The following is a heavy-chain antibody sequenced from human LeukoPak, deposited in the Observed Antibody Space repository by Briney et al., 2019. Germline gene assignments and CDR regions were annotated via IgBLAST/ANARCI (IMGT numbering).Heavy chain of an antibody. CDR3: ARLELEPWSPWAPTRGMDV. Sequence: ASVKVSCKASGYSFTSYDIIWVRQATGQGLEWMGWMNPNSGNTGYAQKFQGRVTMTRDTSISTAYMELSSLRPEDRAVYFCARLELEPWSPWAPTRGMDVWGQGTTVSVSS. CDR1: GYSFTSYD. D-gene: IGHD1-26*01. V-gene: IGHV1-8*01. J-gene: IGHJ6*02. CDR2: MNPNSGNT.